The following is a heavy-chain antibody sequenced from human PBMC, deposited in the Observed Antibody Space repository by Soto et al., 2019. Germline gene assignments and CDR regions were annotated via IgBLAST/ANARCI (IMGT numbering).Heavy chain of an antibody. D-gene: IGHD6-13*01. CDR2: VFHTGNT. Sequence: SETLSLTCAVSGDSITRSVWWTWVRQPPGKGLEWIGEVFHTGNTNYNPSLTSRVTMSVDKSTNEFSLKVSSVTAAHTAVYYCAKSSSRSSLGQYGLDVGGQGTTVTVSS. CDR1: GDSITRSVW. V-gene: IGHV4-4*02. CDR3: AKSSSRSSLGQYGLDV. J-gene: IGHJ6*02.